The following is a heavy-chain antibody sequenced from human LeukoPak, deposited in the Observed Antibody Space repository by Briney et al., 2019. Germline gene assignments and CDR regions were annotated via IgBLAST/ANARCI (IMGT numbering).Heavy chain of an antibody. CDR3: ARVMVQQWLTDAFDI. J-gene: IGHJ3*02. CDR2: ISYDGSNK. CDR1: GFTFSSYT. D-gene: IGHD6-19*01. Sequence: PGGSLRLSCAASGFTFSSYTMHWVRQAPGKGLEWVAVISYDGSNKYYTDSVKGRFTISRDNSKNTLYVQMNSLRAEDTAVYYCARVMVQQWLTDAFDIWGQGTMVTVSS. V-gene: IGHV3-30*04.